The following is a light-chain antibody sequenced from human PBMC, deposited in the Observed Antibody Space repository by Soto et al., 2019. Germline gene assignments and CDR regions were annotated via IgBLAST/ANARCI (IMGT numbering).Light chain of an antibody. Sequence: DIVVTQSPDSLAASLGERATINCRSSQSVLFRSNNKNYLAWYQQKAGQPPKLLIYWASTRESGVPDRFSGSGSGTDFTLTISSLQAEDVAVYYCQQYYSTPLTFGGGTKVDIK. CDR1: QSVLFRSNNKNY. V-gene: IGKV4-1*01. CDR2: WAS. CDR3: QQYYSTPLT. J-gene: IGKJ4*01.